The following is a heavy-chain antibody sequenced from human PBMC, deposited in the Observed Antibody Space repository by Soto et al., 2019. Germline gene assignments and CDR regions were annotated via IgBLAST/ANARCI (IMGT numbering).Heavy chain of an antibody. Sequence: GGPLRLSCAASGCPFSMYAMTWVRQAPGKGLEWVSAISGSVDSTYYADSVKGRFTISRDNSKKTVYLEMNSLRVEDTAVYHCAKSPSRAPYGMDVWGQGTTVTVSS. D-gene: IGHD6-6*01. J-gene: IGHJ6*02. CDR1: GCPFSMYA. V-gene: IGHV3-23*01. CDR3: AKSPSRAPYGMDV. CDR2: ISGSVDST.